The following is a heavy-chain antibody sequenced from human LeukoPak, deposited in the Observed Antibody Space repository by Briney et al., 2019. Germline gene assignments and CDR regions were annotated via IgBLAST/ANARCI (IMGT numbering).Heavy chain of an antibody. D-gene: IGHD6-19*01. CDR3: TTYSSGSCPF. V-gene: IGHV3-15*01. CDR2: IYRSSNGETT. CDR1: GITFSNAW. J-gene: IGHJ4*02. Sequence: GGSLRLSCAASGITFSNAWMTWVRQAPGKGLEWVGRIYRSSNGETTDYGAPVKGRFTMSRDDSENTLYLQMNGLKPEDTAVYYCTTYSSGSCPFWGQGTLVTVSS.